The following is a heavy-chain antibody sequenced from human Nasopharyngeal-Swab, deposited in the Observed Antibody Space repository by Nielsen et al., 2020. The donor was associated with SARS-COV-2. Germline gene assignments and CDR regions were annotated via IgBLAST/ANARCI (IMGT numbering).Heavy chain of an antibody. CDR3: ARPYYDSSGYDAWFDP. J-gene: IGHJ5*02. Sequence: SETLSRTCTVSGGSIRSSSYYWGWIRQPPGKGLERIGSIYYSGSTYYNPSLKSRFPISVDTSKNQFYLKLSSVTAADTAVYYCARPYYDSSGYDAWFDPWGQGTLVTVSS. CDR2: IYYSGST. V-gene: IGHV4-39*01. CDR1: GGSIRSSSYY. D-gene: IGHD3-22*01.